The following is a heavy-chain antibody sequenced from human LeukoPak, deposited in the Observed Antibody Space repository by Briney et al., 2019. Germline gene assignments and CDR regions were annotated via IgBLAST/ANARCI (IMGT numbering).Heavy chain of an antibody. J-gene: IGHJ4*02. CDR3: ATNSDYEGLFAY. V-gene: IGHV3-15*01. CDR2: IKSKVDGGTT. CDR1: GFTFSNAW. D-gene: IGHD5-12*01. Sequence: PGGSLRLSCAASGFTFSNAWMSWVRQAPGKGLEWVGRIKSKVDGGTTDYAAPVKGRFTISRDDSENTLYLQMNSLKTEDTAVYYCATNSDYEGLFAYWGQGSLVTVSS.